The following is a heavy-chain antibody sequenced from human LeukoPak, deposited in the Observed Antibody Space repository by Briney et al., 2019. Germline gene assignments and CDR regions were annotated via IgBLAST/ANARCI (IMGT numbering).Heavy chain of an antibody. Sequence: PGRSLRLSCAASGLTFSNYAMHWVRQAPGKGLEWVAVISYDGSNKYYADSVKGRFTISRDNSKNTLYLQMNSLRAEDTAVYYCARGRSDAFDIWGQGTMVTVSS. CDR1: GLTFSNYA. CDR2: ISYDGSNK. CDR3: ARGRSDAFDI. D-gene: IGHD3-10*01. V-gene: IGHV3-30-3*01. J-gene: IGHJ3*02.